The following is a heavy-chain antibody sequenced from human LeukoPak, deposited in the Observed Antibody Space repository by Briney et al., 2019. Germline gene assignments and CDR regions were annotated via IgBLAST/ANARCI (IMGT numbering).Heavy chain of an antibody. CDR1: GFTFSSYG. J-gene: IGHJ6*03. V-gene: IGHV3-30*03. CDR2: ISYDGSNK. CDR3: ARWPHDGGRDFWSGYYNYYYYMNV. D-gene: IGHD3-3*01. Sequence: GGSLRLSCAASGFTFSSYGMHWVRQAPGKGLEWVAVISYDGSNKYYADSVKGRFTISRDNSKNTLYLQMNSLRAEDTAVYYCARWPHDGGRDFWSGYYNYYYYMNVWGKGTTVTVSS.